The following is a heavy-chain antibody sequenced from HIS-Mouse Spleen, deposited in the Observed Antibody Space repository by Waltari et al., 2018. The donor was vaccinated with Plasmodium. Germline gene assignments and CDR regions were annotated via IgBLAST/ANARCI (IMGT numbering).Heavy chain of an antibody. Sequence: QLQLQESGPGLVKPSETLSLTCTVSGGSISSSSYYWGWIRQPPGKGLEWIGSIYYSGSTYYNPSLKRRVTISVDTSKNQFSLKLSSVTAADTAVYYCARLLSNSSGWYYFDYWGQEPWSPSPQ. V-gene: IGHV4-39*01. CDR2: IYYSGST. J-gene: IGHJ4*01. CDR1: GGSISSSSYY. CDR3: ARLLSNSSGWYYFDY. D-gene: IGHD6-19*01.